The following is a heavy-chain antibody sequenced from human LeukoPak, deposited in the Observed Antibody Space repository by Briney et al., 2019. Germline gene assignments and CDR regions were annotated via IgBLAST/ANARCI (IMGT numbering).Heavy chain of an antibody. Sequence: YPSETLSLTCTVSGGSISSSTYYWGWIRQPPGKGLEWIGSIYYSGTTYYNPSLKSRVTISVDTSKNQFSLKLSSVTAADTAVYYCARLDTSGYLVYYWGQGTLVTVFS. D-gene: IGHD3-22*01. CDR1: GGSISSSTYY. V-gene: IGHV4-39*01. CDR3: ARLDTSGYLVYY. CDR2: IYYSGTT. J-gene: IGHJ4*02.